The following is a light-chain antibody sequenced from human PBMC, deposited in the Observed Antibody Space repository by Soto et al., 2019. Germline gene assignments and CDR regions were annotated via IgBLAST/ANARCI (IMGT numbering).Light chain of an antibody. CDR3: KSFRGGNAMI. J-gene: IGLJ2*01. Sequence: QSALTQPPSASGSPGQSVTISCTGTSSDVGAYIFVSWYQQHPGKAPKLIIYQVTYRPSGVSNRFSGSKSGNTASLTISGLQAEDEADYYCKSFRGGNAMIFGGGTKLTVL. CDR2: QVT. V-gene: IGLV2-14*01. CDR1: SSDVGAYIF.